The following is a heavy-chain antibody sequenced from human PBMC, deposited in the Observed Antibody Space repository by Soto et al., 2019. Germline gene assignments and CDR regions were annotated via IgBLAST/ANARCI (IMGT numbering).Heavy chain of an antibody. Sequence: QVQLVQSGAEMKKPGSSVKVSCQSFGGTFNTYAINWVRQAPGQGPEWMGDISPMFGAANYAPKFQGRVTITADESTGTSYMQLSSLTSEDTALYFCAREVQVHTPAFVYWGQGTLVTVSS. CDR2: ISPMFGAA. V-gene: IGHV1-69*19. CDR3: AREVQVHTPAFVY. J-gene: IGHJ4*02. CDR1: GGTFNTYA. D-gene: IGHD3-10*01.